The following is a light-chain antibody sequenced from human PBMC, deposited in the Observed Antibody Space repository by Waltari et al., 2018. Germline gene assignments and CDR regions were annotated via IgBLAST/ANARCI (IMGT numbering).Light chain of an antibody. CDR3: QQYRSTLWT. CDR1: QIVLFSTNNKNY. V-gene: IGKV4-1*01. Sequence: DILMTQSTASLAVCLGERATINCKSSQIVLFSTNNKNYLAWYQQKRGQPPKLLFYWESTRESGVPDRVSGSGSGTDFTLTISSLQAEDVAVYYCQQYRSTLWTFDQGTRVEIK. CDR2: WES. J-gene: IGKJ1*01.